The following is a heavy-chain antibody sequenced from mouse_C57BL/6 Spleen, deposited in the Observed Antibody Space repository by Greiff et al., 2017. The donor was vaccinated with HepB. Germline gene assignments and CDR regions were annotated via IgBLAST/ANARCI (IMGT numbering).Heavy chain of an antibody. CDR3: ARRDSNPAWFAY. CDR2: IYPSDSET. V-gene: IGHV1-61*01. J-gene: IGHJ3*01. D-gene: IGHD3-3*01. Sequence: QVQLQQSGAELVRPGSSVKLSCKASGYTFTSYWMDWVKQRPGQGLEWIGNIYPSDSETHYNQKFKDKATLTVDKSSSTAYMQLSSLTSEDSAVYYCARRDSNPAWFAYWGQGTLVTVSA. CDR1: GYTFTSYW.